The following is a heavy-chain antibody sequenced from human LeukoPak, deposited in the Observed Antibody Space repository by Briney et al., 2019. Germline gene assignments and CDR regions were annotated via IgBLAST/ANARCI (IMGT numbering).Heavy chain of an antibody. CDR3: ARGPRNDP. D-gene: IGHD1-14*01. V-gene: IGHV1-8*01. J-gene: IGHJ5*02. CDR1: GYPFATWE. CDR2: VHPNSGNT. Sequence: ASVKVSCKTSGYPFATWEINWVRQAAGQGLEWMGWVHPNSGNTAYAQKFQGRVTMTRDTSISTAYMELSGLRFDDTAVYFCARGPRNDPWGQGTLVTVSS.